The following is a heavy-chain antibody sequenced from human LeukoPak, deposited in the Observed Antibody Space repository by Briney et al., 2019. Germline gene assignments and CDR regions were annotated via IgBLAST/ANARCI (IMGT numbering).Heavy chain of an antibody. CDR3: ARCHARSGGSWGADV. D-gene: IGHD2-15*01. Sequence: GGSLRLSCAASGFTFDDYAMHWVRQAPGKGLEWVSGISWNSGSIGYADSVKGRFTISRDNAKNSLYLQMNSLRAEDTAVYYCARCHARSGGSWGADVWGQGTTVTVSS. CDR1: GFTFDDYA. V-gene: IGHV3-9*01. CDR2: ISWNSGSI. J-gene: IGHJ6*02.